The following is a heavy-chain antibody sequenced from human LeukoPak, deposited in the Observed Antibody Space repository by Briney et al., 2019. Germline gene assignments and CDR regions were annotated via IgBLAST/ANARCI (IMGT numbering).Heavy chain of an antibody. CDR3: ATGVAAAGPYYYYGMDV. CDR1: GYTLTELS. V-gene: IGHV1-24*01. J-gene: IGHJ6*02. Sequence: ASVKVSCKVSGYTLTELSMHWVRQAPGKGLEWMGGFDPEDGETIYAQKFQGRVTMTEDTSTDTAYMELSSLRSEDTAVYYCATGVAAAGPYYYYGMDVWGQGTTVTVSS. CDR2: FDPEDGET. D-gene: IGHD6-13*01.